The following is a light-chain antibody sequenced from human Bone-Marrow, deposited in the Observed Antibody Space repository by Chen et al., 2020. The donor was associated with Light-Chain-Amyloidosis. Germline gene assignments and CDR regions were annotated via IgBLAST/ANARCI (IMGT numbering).Light chain of an antibody. V-gene: IGLV6-57*01. CDR2: EDD. Sequence: NFMLTQPHSVSESPGKTVIISCTRSSGSIATNYVQWYQQRPGSSPTTVIYEDDQRTSGVPDRFSGSVDRCSNSASLTGSGRRTEDGADYDCESNQGSRQWVFGGGDKPTVL. J-gene: IGLJ3*02. CDR1: SGSIATNY. CDR3: ESNQGSRQWV.